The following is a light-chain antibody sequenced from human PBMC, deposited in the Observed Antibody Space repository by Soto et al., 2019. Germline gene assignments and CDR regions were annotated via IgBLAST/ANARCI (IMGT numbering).Light chain of an antibody. CDR1: SSDIGSY. Sequence: QSALTQPASMSGSPGQSITLSCTGISSDIGSYVSWYQQYPGKAPKLMIYDVSHRPSGVSNRFSGSKSGNTASLTISGLQSEDEADYYCSSYTRYTAVFGGGTKLTVL. CDR2: DVS. J-gene: IGLJ2*01. V-gene: IGLV2-14*03. CDR3: SSYTRYTAV.